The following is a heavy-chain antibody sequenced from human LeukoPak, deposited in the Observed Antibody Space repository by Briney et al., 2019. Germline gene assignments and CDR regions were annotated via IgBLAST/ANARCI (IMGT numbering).Heavy chain of an antibody. J-gene: IGHJ4*02. CDR1: GGSISSGGYS. Sequence: SETLSLTCAVSGGSISSGGYSWSWLRQPPGKGLEWIGYIYYGGSTNYNPSLKSRVPISVDTSKNQCSLKLSSVTAADTAVYYCARLTIYDSTDYWGQGTLVTVSS. V-gene: IGHV4-61*08. CDR3: ARLTIYDSTDY. D-gene: IGHD3-22*01. CDR2: IYYGGST.